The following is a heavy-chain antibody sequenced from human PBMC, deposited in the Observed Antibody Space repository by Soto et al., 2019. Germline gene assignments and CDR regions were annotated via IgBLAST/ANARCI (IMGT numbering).Heavy chain of an antibody. CDR1: GGTFSSYA. Sequence: QVQLVQSGAEVKKPGSSVKVSCKASGGTFSSYAITWVRQAPGQGLEWMGGIIPIFGTANYAQKFKGRVTITADESTSTAYMELSSLRYEVTAVYFCARDRGPSSGYYPYWFDPWGQGTLVNVSS. D-gene: IGHD3-22*01. J-gene: IGHJ5*02. CDR2: IIPIFGTA. CDR3: ARDRGPSSGYYPYWFDP. V-gene: IGHV1-69*12.